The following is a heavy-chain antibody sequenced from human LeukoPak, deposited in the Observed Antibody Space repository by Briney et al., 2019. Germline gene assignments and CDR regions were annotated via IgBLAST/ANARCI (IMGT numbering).Heavy chain of an antibody. CDR3: ARGAQVPVVGATEVIDY. Sequence: ASVKVSCKASGYTFTSYGISWVRQAPGQGLEWMGWISAYNGNTNYAQKLQGRVTMTTDTSTSTAYMELRSLRSDDTAVYYCARGAQVPVVGATEVIDYWGQGTLVTVSS. CDR1: GYTFTSYG. V-gene: IGHV1-18*01. CDR2: ISAYNGNT. D-gene: IGHD1-26*01. J-gene: IGHJ4*02.